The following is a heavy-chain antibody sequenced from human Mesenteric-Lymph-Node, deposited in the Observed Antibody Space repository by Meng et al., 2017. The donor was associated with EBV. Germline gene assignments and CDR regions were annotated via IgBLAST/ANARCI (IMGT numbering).Heavy chain of an antibody. Sequence: QVELVQSGAEVKKPRDSVKVSCKTSGYIFSHYGIDWVRQAPGQGLEWMGWIYTFNDDTIYAESFQDRVTLTTDTSTSTVYMELKSLRSDDTAVYYCARTNSSTSHLDYWGQGSLVTVSS. CDR3: ARTNSSTSHLDY. J-gene: IGHJ4*02. CDR1: GYIFSHYG. D-gene: IGHD6-6*01. V-gene: IGHV1-18*01. CDR2: IYTFNDDT.